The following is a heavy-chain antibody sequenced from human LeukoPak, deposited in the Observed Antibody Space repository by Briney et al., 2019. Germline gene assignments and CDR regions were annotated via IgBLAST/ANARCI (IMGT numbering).Heavy chain of an antibody. D-gene: IGHD3-22*01. J-gene: IGHJ4*02. Sequence: GGSLRLSCAASGFTFDDFAMHWVRQAPGKGLEGVSGVSWNSGKIDYADSVKGRVTISRDNAKNSLYLQMNSLRAEDTALYYCAKGAGPRGYYDSSGYYFFDYWGQGTLVTVSS. CDR1: GFTFDDFA. CDR2: VSWNSGKI. V-gene: IGHV3-9*01. CDR3: AKGAGPRGYYDSSGYYFFDY.